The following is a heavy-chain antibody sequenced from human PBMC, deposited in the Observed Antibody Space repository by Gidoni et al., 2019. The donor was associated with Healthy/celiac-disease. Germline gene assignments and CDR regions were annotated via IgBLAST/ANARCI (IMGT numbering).Heavy chain of an antibody. Sequence: QVQLVQSGGGFVQPGSSLRLSCAASGFTYSSYGMHWVRQAPGKGLEWEGVVSYDGSNKYYADYVKGRFNIYKTNYKNTMYLQMNSLSAEDTAVYYCAKDQGGAPDYWGQGTLVTVSS. CDR1: GFTYSSYG. CDR3: AKDQGGAPDY. J-gene: IGHJ4*02. D-gene: IGHD1-26*01. V-gene: IGHV3-30*18. CDR2: VSYDGSNK.